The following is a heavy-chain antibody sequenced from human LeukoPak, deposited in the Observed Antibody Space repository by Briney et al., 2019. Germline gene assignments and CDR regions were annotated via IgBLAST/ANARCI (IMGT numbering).Heavy chain of an antibody. J-gene: IGHJ4*02. CDR3: ARRTGLLEFDY. CDR1: GYSISSGYY. Sequence: SETLSLTCTVSGYSISSGYYWGWIRQPPGKGLEWIGSIYHSGSTYYNPSLKSRVTISVDTSKNQFSLKLSSVTAADTAVYYCARRTGLLEFDYWGQGTLVTVSS. V-gene: IGHV4-38-2*02. D-gene: IGHD4/OR15-4a*01. CDR2: IYHSGST.